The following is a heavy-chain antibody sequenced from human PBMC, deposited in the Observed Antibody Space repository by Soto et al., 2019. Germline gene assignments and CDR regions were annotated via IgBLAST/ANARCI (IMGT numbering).Heavy chain of an antibody. CDR2: INPSGGST. Sequence: ASVKVSCKASGYTFTSYYMHWVRQAPGQGLEWMGIINPSGGSTSYAQKFQGRVTMTRDTSTSTVYMELSSLRSEDTAVYYCARDLDQAFQNYYYYMDVWGKGTTVTVSS. J-gene: IGHJ6*03. CDR1: GYTFTSYY. CDR3: ARDLDQAFQNYYYYMDV. V-gene: IGHV1-46*03. D-gene: IGHD2-2*01.